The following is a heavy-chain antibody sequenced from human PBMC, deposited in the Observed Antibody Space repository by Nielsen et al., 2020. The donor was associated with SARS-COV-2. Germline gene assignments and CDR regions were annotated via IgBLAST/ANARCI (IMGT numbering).Heavy chain of an antibody. CDR2: IKQDGSEK. CDR3: ARVEGSSWYFDY. J-gene: IGHJ4*02. CDR1: GFTFSSNW. V-gene: IGHV3-7*03. Sequence: GGSLRLSCAASGFTFSSNWLSWVRQAPGKGLEWVANIKQDGSEKYYVDSVKGRFTISRDNAKNSLSLQMNSLRVEDTAVYYCARVEGSSWYFDYWGQGTLVTVSS. D-gene: IGHD6-13*01.